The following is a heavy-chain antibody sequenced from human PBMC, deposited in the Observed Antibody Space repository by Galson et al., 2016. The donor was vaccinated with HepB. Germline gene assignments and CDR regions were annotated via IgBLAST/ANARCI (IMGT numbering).Heavy chain of an antibody. V-gene: IGHV3-74*01. J-gene: IGHJ5*02. CDR3: AKGGPEGTGTLAA. D-gene: IGHD1-1*01. CDR1: GFIFSDDW. CDR2: ITEDGSET. Sequence: SLRLSCAASGFIFSDDWMHWVRHTAGRGPVYISHITEDGSETSYADSVKGRFTISRDNAKNTVSLQMNGLRVDDTAVYYCAKGGPEGTGTLAAWGQGTLVTVSS.